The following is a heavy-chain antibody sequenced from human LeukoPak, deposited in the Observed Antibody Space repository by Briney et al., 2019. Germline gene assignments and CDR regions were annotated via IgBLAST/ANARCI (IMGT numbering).Heavy chain of an antibody. V-gene: IGHV4-34*01. Sequence: SETLSLTCAVCGGSFSGYYWSWIRQPPGKGLEWIGEINHSGSTNYNLSLKSRVTISVDTSKNQFSLKLSSVTAADTAVYYCARGADLGRYSGSYFDYWGQGTLVTVSS. J-gene: IGHJ4*02. D-gene: IGHD1-26*01. CDR3: ARGADLGRYSGSYFDY. CDR2: INHSGST. CDR1: GGSFSGYY.